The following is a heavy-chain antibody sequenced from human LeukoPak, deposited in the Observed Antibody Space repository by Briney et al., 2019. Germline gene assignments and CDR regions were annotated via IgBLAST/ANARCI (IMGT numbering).Heavy chain of an antibody. Sequence: PSQTLSLTCTVSGGSISSGGYYWSWIRQPPGKGLEWIGYIYHSGSTYYNPSLKSRVTISVDRSKNQFSLKLSSVTAADTAVYYCARDQDRLGTRWFDPWGQGTLVTVSS. CDR1: GGSISSGGYY. J-gene: IGHJ5*02. CDR3: ARDQDRLGTRWFDP. D-gene: IGHD1-14*01. CDR2: IYHSGST. V-gene: IGHV4-30-2*01.